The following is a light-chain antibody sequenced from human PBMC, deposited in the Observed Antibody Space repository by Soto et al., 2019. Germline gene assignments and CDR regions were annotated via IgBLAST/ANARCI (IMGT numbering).Light chain of an antibody. CDR2: KAS. CDR1: QSMSTW. J-gene: IGKJ1*01. CDR3: QQYNSYWT. Sequence: DIQMTQSPSTLSASVGARVTITCRASQSMSTWLAWYQQKPGKAPKLLIYKASSLESGVPSRFSGSGSGTEFNLTISSLQPDDFATYYCQQYNSYWTFGQGTKGEIK. V-gene: IGKV1-5*03.